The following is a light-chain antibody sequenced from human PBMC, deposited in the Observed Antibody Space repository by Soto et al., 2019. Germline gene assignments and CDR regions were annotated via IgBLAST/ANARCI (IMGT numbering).Light chain of an antibody. J-gene: IGLJ7*01. CDR3: GTWDSSLSAGV. Sequence: QSVLTQPPSVSAAPGQKVTISCSGSSSNIGNNYVSWYQQLPGTAPKLLIYENNKRPSGIPDRSSSAKSGTSATLGINGLQTGDEADYYCGTWDSSLSAGVFGGGTQLTVL. V-gene: IGLV1-51*02. CDR2: ENN. CDR1: SSNIGNNY.